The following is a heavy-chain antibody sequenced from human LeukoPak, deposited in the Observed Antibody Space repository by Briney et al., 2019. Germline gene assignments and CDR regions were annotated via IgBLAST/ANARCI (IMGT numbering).Heavy chain of an antibody. V-gene: IGHV3-33*01. CDR2: IWRDGSNK. CDR3: ARDYLDWYFDL. CDR1: GFTFSTYA. J-gene: IGHJ2*01. Sequence: PGGSLRLSCVASGFTFSTYAMHWVRQAPGEGLEWVAMIWRDGSNKYYTDSVKGRFTISRDNFKNTLYLQMNSLRAEDTAVYYCARDYLDWYFDLWGRGTLVTVSS.